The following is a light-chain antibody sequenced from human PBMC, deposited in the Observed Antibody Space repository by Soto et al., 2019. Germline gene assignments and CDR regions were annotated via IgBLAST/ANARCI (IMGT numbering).Light chain of an antibody. CDR3: QERSNWPPLT. Sequence: EIVLTQSPATLSLSPGERDTLSCRASQSVSSYLAWYQEKPGQAPRLLIHDASNRATGTPARFSGSGSGTDFTLTISSLEPEDSAVYYCQERSNWPPLTFGGGTKVEIK. CDR2: DAS. V-gene: IGKV3-11*01. CDR1: QSVSSY. J-gene: IGKJ4*01.